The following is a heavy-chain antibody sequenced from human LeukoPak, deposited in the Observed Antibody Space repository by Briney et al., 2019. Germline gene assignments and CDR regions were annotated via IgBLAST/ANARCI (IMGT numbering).Heavy chain of an antibody. V-gene: IGHV4-34*01. CDR3: ARAMGSRGGNFDY. CDR2: INHSGST. J-gene: IGHJ4*02. CDR1: DGSFSGYY. D-gene: IGHD3-10*01. Sequence: SETLSLTCAVYDGSFSGYYWSWIRQPPGKGLEWIGEINHSGSTNYSPSLKSRVTISLDTSKNQFSLKLSSVTAADTAVYYCARAMGSRGGNFDYWGQGTLVTVSS.